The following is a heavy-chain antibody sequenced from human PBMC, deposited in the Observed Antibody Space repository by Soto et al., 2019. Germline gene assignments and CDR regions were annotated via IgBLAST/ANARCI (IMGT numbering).Heavy chain of an antibody. D-gene: IGHD1-26*01. CDR3: ARGGSREGIDQFDS. J-gene: IGHJ5*01. V-gene: IGHV4-59*01. CDR2: IYYSGST. Sequence: SETLSLTCAVSGSSISSYYWSWIPQPPGKGLKWIGYIYYSGSTNYNPSLKSRVTISVDTSKNQFSLKLSSVTAADTAVYYCARGGSREGIDQFDSWGQGTPVTVSS. CDR1: GSSISSYY.